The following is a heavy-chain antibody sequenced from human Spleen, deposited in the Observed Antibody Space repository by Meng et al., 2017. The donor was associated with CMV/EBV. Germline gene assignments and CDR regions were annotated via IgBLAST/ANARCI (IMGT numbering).Heavy chain of an antibody. CDR1: GGSISSSSYY. CDR3: ARGKGDRITIFGVVRGYYGMDV. J-gene: IGHJ6*02. V-gene: IGHV4-39*07. CDR2: IYYSGST. D-gene: IGHD3-3*01. Sequence: GSLRLSCTVSGGSISSSSYYWGWIRQPPGKGLEWIGSIYYSGSTYYNPSLKSRVTISVDTSKNQFSLKLSSVTAADTAVYYCARGKGDRITIFGVVRGYYGMDVWGQGTTVTVSS.